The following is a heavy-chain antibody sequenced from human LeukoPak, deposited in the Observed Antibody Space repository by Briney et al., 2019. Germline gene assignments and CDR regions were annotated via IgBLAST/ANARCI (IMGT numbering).Heavy chain of an antibody. J-gene: IGHJ4*02. CDR3: ARDGSNARLDY. CDR2: IYYSGST. CDR1: GGSFSGYY. Sequence: SETLSLTCAVYGGSFSGYYWSWIRQPPGKGLEWIGYIYYSGSTNYNPSLKSRVTISVDTSKNQFSLKLSSVTAADTAVYYCARDGSNARLDYWGQGTLVTVSS. V-gene: IGHV4-59*01. D-gene: IGHD1-1*01.